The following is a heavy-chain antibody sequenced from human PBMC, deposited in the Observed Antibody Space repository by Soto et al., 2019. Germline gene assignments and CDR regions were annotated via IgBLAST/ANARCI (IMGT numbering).Heavy chain of an antibody. D-gene: IGHD4-4*01. Sequence: SETLSLTCAVYGGSFSGYYWSWIRQPPGKGLEWIGEINHSGSTNYNPSLKSRVTISVDTSKNQFSLKLSSVTAADTAVYYCARDYSKFYYGMDVWGQATTVTSSS. CDR1: GGSFSGYY. J-gene: IGHJ6*02. CDR3: ARDYSKFYYGMDV. V-gene: IGHV4-34*01. CDR2: INHSGST.